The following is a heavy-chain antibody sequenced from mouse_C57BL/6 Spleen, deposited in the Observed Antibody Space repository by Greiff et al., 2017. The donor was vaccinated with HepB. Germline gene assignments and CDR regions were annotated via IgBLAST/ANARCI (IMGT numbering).Heavy chain of an antibody. D-gene: IGHD3-3*01. J-gene: IGHJ4*01. V-gene: IGHV5-17*01. CDR3: ARGPGRGGYYYAMDY. CDR2: ISSGSSTI. Sequence: EVQLVESGGGLVKPGGSLKLSCAASGFTFSDYGMHWVRQAPEKGLEWVAYISSGSSTIYYADTVKGRFTISRDNAKNTLFLQMTSLRSEDTAMYYCARGPGRGGYYYAMDYWGQGTSVTVSS. CDR1: GFTFSDYG.